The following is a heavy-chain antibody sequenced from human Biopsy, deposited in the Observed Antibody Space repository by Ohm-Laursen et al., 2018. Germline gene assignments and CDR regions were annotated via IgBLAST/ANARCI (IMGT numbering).Heavy chain of an antibody. CDR1: GYSVTNAYY. CDR2: IYYDGIT. CDR3: ARVAGGYAYYYGMDV. J-gene: IGHJ6*02. D-gene: IGHD5-12*01. V-gene: IGHV4-38-2*01. Sequence: SQTLSLTCAVSGYSVTNAYYWGWIRQPPGEGLEWIGNIYYDGITYYNPSLKSRVAMSADTSKNQFSLRLTSVTAADTAVYYCARVAGGYAYYYGMDVWGQGTTVIVSS.